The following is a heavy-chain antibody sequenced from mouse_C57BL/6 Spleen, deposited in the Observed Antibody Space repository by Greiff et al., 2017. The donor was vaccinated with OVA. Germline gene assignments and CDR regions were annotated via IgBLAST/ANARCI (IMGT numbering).Heavy chain of an antibody. V-gene: IGHV5-4*01. Sequence: EVQRVESGGGLVKPGGSLKLSCAASGFTFSSYAMSWVRQTPEKRLEWVATISDGGSYTYYPDNVKGRFTISRDNAKNNLYLQMSHLKSEDTAMYYCATTVVAYYFDYWGQGTTLTVSS. J-gene: IGHJ2*01. CDR3: ATTVVAYYFDY. D-gene: IGHD1-1*01. CDR1: GFTFSSYA. CDR2: ISDGGSYT.